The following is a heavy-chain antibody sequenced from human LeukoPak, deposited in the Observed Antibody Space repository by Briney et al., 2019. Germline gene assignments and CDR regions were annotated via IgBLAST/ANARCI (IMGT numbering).Heavy chain of an antibody. Sequence: GESLRLSCVASGFTFNNYPIHWVRQAPGKGLEWVAVISYDGSNKYYADSVKGRFTISRDNSKNTVFLQMNSLRVEDTAVYYCARTMWGFDYWGQGTLITVSS. J-gene: IGHJ4*02. V-gene: IGHV3-30-3*01. CDR1: GFTFNNYP. D-gene: IGHD7-27*01. CDR2: ISYDGSNK. CDR3: ARTMWGFDY.